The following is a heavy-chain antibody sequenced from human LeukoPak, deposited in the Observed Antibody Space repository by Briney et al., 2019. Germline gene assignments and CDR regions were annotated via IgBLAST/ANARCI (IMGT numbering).Heavy chain of an antibody. CDR2: IRYDGSNK. Sequence: GGSLRLSCAASGFTFSSYGMHWVRQAPGKGLEWVAFIRYDGSNKYYADSVKGRFTISRDNSKNTLYLQMNSLRAEDTAVYYCAKDKPKPLIEYYFDYWGQGTLVTVSS. V-gene: IGHV3-30*02. J-gene: IGHJ4*02. D-gene: IGHD3-16*01. CDR1: GFTFSSYG. CDR3: AKDKPKPLIEYYFDY.